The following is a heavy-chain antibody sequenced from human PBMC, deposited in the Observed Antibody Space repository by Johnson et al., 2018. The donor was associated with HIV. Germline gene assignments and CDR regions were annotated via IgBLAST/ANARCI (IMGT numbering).Heavy chain of an antibody. J-gene: IGHJ3*02. V-gene: IGHV3-20*04. Sequence: VQLVESGGGVVRPGGSLRLSCAASGFTFDDYGMSWVRQAPGKGLEWVSGIYRNGGDTGYADSVKGRFTISRDNAKNSLYLQMNSLKAEDTALYYCARDRARGWGLLGVFEIWGQGPMVTVS. CDR2: IYRNGGDT. CDR3: ARDRARGWGLLGVFEI. CDR1: GFTFDDYG. D-gene: IGHD1-26*01.